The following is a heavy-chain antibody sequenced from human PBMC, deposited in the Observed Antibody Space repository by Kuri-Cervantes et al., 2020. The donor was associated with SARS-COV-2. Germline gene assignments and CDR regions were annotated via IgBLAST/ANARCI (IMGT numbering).Heavy chain of an antibody. V-gene: IGHV3-11*01. CDR2: IGPSGTTK. Sequence: GGSLRLSCTASGFIFSDYYMTWIRQAPGKGLEWVSNIGPSGTTKYYADSVKGRFTISRVNAKNSLYLQMNSLRAEDTALYYCARDLSDSSTPPHDPWGQGTLVTVSS. CDR1: GFIFSDYY. D-gene: IGHD2-2*01. CDR3: ARDLSDSSTPPHDP. J-gene: IGHJ5*02.